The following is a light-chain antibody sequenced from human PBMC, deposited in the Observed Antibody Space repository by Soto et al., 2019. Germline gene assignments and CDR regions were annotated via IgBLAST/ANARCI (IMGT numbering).Light chain of an antibody. Sequence: EIVLTQCPATVSLSPGERATLSCRASQSVSNYLAWFQQKPGQAPRLLIYDASNRATGIPARFSGSGSGTDFTLTISSLEPEDFAVYYCQQRSSWPLLTFGGGTKVEI. CDR3: QQRSSWPLLT. J-gene: IGKJ4*01. CDR1: QSVSNY. V-gene: IGKV3-11*01. CDR2: DAS.